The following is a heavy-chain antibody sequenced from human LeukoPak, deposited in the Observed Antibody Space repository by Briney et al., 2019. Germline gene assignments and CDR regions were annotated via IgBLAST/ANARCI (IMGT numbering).Heavy chain of an antibody. Sequence: PGGSLRLSCAASGFTFSSYEMNWVRQAPGKGLEWVSYISSGGTSIYYADSVKGRFTISRDNAKNSLYLQMNSLRSEDTAVYYCARGRRYYFDYWGQGTLVTVSS. CDR2: ISSGGTSI. CDR1: GFTFSSYE. CDR3: ARGRRYYFDY. D-gene: IGHD6-25*01. J-gene: IGHJ4*02. V-gene: IGHV3-48*03.